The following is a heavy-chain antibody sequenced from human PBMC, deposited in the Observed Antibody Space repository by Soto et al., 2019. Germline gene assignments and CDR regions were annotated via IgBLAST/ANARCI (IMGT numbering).Heavy chain of an antibody. J-gene: IGHJ4*02. D-gene: IGHD6-13*01. CDR1: GLTFSSYP. V-gene: IGHV3-30-3*01. Sequence: GGSLRLSCAASGLTFSSYPMHWVRQAPGKGLEWVAVISYDGSNKYYADSVKGRFTISRDNSKNTLYLQMNSLRAEDTAVYYCARSYSSTWYYFDYWGQGTQVTVS. CDR3: ARSYSSTWYYFDY. CDR2: ISYDGSNK.